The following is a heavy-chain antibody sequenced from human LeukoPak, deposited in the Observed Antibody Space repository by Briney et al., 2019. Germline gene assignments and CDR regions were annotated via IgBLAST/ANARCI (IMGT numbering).Heavy chain of an antibody. CDR1: GYTFTDHY. D-gene: IGHD3-10*02. V-gene: IGHV1-69-2*01. Sequence: GATVKISCKASGYTFTDHYIHWVQQAPGKGLEWVGRVDPEEGEAISAQKFQGRVTKSADTSTDTAYLELTSLRSDDTAVYYCATEVNVAYYNIPGNDYRGIDPWGPGTLVTVSS. CDR3: ATEVNVAYYNIPGNDYRGIDP. J-gene: IGHJ5*02. CDR2: VDPEEGEA.